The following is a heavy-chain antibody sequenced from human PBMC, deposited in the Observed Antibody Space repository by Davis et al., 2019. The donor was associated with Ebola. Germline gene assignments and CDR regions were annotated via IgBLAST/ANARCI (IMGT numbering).Heavy chain of an antibody. V-gene: IGHV3-7*01. Sequence: GESLKISCDVSGFSLTTYGMTWIRQAPGKGLEWVANINEDGSETNYVDSVKGRFTISRDNSKKSFYLQVNSLRAEDTAVYYCARDGYYGNSRSFPPEYFDYWGQGTLITVSS. CDR2: INEDGSET. CDR1: GFSLTTYG. CDR3: ARDGYYGNSRSFPPEYFDY. D-gene: IGHD3-3*01. J-gene: IGHJ4*02.